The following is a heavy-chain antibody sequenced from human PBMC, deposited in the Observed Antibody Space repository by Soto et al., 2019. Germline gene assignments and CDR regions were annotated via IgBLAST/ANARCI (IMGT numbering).Heavy chain of an antibody. D-gene: IGHD6-13*01. V-gene: IGHV3-13*01. J-gene: IGHJ4*02. CDR2: IGTAGDT. CDR3: AKSQEIGTHFFDS. Sequence: WGSLRLSCEASGFTFSGFDIHWCRQPTVKGLEWVSSIGTAGDTYYAVSVKGRFTISRDNAKNSLSLQMNSLRAGDMAVYFCAKSQEIGTHFFDSWGQGTQVTVSS. CDR1: GFTFSGFD.